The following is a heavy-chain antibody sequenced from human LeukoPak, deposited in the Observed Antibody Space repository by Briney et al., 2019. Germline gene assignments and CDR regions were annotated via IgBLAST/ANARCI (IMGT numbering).Heavy chain of an antibody. CDR3: AREWLDAFDI. J-gene: IGHJ3*02. Sequence: GGSLRLSCAASGFTFSSYGMHWVRQAPGKGLEWVAFIRYDGSNKYYADSVKGRFTISRDNAKNSLYLQMNSLRAEDTAVYYCAREWLDAFDIWGQGTMVTVSS. V-gene: IGHV3-30*02. D-gene: IGHD5-12*01. CDR2: IRYDGSNK. CDR1: GFTFSSYG.